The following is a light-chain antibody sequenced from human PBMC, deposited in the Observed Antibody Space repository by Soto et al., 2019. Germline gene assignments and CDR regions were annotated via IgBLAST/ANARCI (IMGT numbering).Light chain of an antibody. J-gene: IGLJ2*01. CDR2: DNN. Sequence: QAVLTQPPSVSAAPGQKVTISCSGSSSNIGNNYVSWYQQFPGTAPNLLIYDNNKRPSGIPDRFSGSKSGTSATLDITALQTGDEADYYCGTWYSSLSAVVFGGGTKVTVL. CDR3: GTWYSSLSAVV. CDR1: SSNIGNNY. V-gene: IGLV1-51*01.